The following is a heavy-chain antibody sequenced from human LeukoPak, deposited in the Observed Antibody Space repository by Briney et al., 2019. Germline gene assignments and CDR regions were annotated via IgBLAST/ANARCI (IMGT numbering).Heavy chain of an antibody. CDR1: GFTFDDYG. J-gene: IGHJ4*02. D-gene: IGHD3-10*01. Sequence: GGSLRLSCAASGFTFDDYGMSWVRQAPGKGLEWVSGIDRNGDSTGYADSVEGRFTISRDNAKNTLYLQMNSLRAEDTAVYYCAKRTGHMVRGDNYYFDYWGQGTLVTVSS. CDR2: IDRNGDST. CDR3: AKRTGHMVRGDNYYFDY. V-gene: IGHV3-20*04.